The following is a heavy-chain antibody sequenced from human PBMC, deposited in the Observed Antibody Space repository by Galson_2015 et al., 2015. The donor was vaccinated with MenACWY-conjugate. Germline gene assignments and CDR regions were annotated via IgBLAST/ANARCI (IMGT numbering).Heavy chain of an antibody. J-gene: IGHJ5*02. Sequence: ETLSLTCTVSGGSISSYYWSWIRQPPGKGLEWIGYIYYSGSTNYNPSLKSRVTISVDTSKNQFSLKLSSVTAADTAVYYCARRGDYYGSGSYPNWFDPWGQGTLVTVSS. D-gene: IGHD3-10*01. CDR1: GGSISSYY. V-gene: IGHV4-59*08. CDR3: ARRGDYYGSGSYPNWFDP. CDR2: IYYSGST.